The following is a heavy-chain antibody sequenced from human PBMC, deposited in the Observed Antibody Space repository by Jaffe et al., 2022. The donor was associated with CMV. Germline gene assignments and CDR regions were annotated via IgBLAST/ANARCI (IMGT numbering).Heavy chain of an antibody. V-gene: IGHV3-21*01. D-gene: IGHD4-17*01. Sequence: EVQLVESGGGLVKPGGSLRLSCAASGFTFSSYSMNWVRQAPGKGLEWVSSISSSSSYIYYADSVKGRFTISRDNAKNSLYLQMNSLRAEDTAVYYCARGAFDDYGDYLDFDYWGQGTLVTVSS. CDR2: ISSSSSYI. J-gene: IGHJ4*02. CDR1: GFTFSSYS. CDR3: ARGAFDDYGDYLDFDY.